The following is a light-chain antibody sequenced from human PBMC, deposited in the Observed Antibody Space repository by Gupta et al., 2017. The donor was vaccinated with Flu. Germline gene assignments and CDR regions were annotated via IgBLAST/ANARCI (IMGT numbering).Light chain of an antibody. CDR3: QQRDNWPWT. CDR2: DAS. CDR1: QSVRSY. Sequence: ESSTLSCRASQSVRSYLAWYQKKPGQAPRLLMYDASKRATGIPARFSGSESGTDFTLNISSRGPEDSAVYYCQQRDNWPWTFGRGTRWRSN. J-gene: IGKJ4*02. V-gene: IGKV3-11*01.